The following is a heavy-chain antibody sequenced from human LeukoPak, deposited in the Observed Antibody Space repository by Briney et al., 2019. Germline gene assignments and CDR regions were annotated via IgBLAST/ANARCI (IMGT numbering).Heavy chain of an antibody. V-gene: IGHV4-39*01. D-gene: IGHD3-10*01. CDR3: ARLYFGSGSPKSYYFDY. Sequence: SETLSLTCTVSGGPISSSSYYWGWIRQPPGKGLEWIGSIYYSGSAYYNPSLKSRVTISLDTSKNQFSLILSSVTAADTSVYYCARLYFGSGSPKSYYFDYWGQGTLVSVSS. CDR1: GGPISSSSYY. J-gene: IGHJ4*02. CDR2: IYYSGSA.